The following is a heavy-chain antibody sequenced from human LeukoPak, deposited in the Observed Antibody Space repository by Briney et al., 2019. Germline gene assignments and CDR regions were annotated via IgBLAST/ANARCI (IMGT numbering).Heavy chain of an antibody. CDR1: GFTVSSTY. J-gene: IGHJ4*02. D-gene: IGHD2-2*01. V-gene: IGHV3-23*01. CDR2: ISGSGGST. CDR3: AKDQWASQVPAAIHY. Sequence: GGSLRLSCSASGFTVSSTYMIWVRQAPGKGLEWVSAISGSGGSTYYADSVKGRFTISRDNSKNTLYLQMNSLRAEDTAVYYCAKDQWASQVPAAIHYWGQGTLVTVSS.